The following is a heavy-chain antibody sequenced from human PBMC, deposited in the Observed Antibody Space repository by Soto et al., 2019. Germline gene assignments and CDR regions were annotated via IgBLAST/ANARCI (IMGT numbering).Heavy chain of an antibody. J-gene: IGHJ1*01. CDR1: GYTFTNYG. CDR2: ISGYNGDT. Sequence: QVPLVQSGGEVKKPGASVKVSCTTSGYTFTNYGISWVRQARGQGPEWMGWISGYNGDTNYARKFQGRVTMTTDTSTSTVYMELRSLRFDDTAIYYCARGGSSWSTEYYQHWGQGTLVIVSS. V-gene: IGHV1-18*01. D-gene: IGHD6-13*01. CDR3: ARGGSSWSTEYYQH.